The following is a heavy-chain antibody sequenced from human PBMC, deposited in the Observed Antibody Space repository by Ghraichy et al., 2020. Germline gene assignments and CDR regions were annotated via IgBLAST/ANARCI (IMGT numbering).Heavy chain of an antibody. J-gene: IGHJ3*02. CDR1: GSHFADFG. V-gene: IGHV1-18*01. CDR3: ARDTPDPDMVTDDVLDI. CDR2: ISVFNGNA. Sequence: ASVKVSCKASGSHFADFGISWVRQAPGQGLEWMGWISVFNGNANYEQKFQGRVTMTTDTSTSTAYMELRSLRSDDTAVYYCARDTPDPDMVTDDVLDIWGRGTMVSVSS. D-gene: IGHD5-18*01.